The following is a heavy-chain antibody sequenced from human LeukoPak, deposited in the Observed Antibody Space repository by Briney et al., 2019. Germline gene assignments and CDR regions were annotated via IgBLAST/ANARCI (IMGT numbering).Heavy chain of an antibody. CDR1: GFNFNTYW. CDR2: INQDGSGT. V-gene: IGHV3-7*03. D-gene: IGHD2-2*01. CDR3: ATDAPYCTTISCYGGQEY. Sequence: GGSLRLSCAASGFNFNTYWMSWVRQAPGKGLEWVGNINQDGSGTYFVDSMRGRFSISRDNARNSVYLQVNSLRVEDTAMYYCATDAPYCTTISCYGGQEYWGQGTLVTVSS. J-gene: IGHJ4*02.